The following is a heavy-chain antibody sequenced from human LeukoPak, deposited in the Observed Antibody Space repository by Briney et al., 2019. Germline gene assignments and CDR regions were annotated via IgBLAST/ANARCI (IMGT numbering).Heavy chain of an antibody. J-gene: IGHJ4*02. Sequence: SETLSLTCTVSGGSISSYYWSWLRQPPKKGLEWIGYIYYSRGTNYNPSLKSRVTISVDTSKNHFSLKLSSVTAADTAVYYCARGGDGHNPLDYWGQGTLVTVSS. CDR2: IYYSRGT. D-gene: IGHD5-24*01. CDR3: ARGGDGHNPLDY. V-gene: IGHV4-59*01. CDR1: GGSISSYY.